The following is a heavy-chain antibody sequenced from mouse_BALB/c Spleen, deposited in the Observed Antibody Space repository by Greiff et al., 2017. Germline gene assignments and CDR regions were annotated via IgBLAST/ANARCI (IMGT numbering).Heavy chain of an antibody. V-gene: IGHV5-17*02. CDR2: ISSGSSTI. Sequence: EVMLVESGGGLVQPGGSRKLSCEASGFTFSSFGMHWVRQAPEKGLEWVAYISSGSSTIYYADTVKGRFTISRDNPKNTLFLQMTSLRSEDTAMYYCASSLTTASSWFAYWGQGTLVTVSA. D-gene: IGHD1-2*01. J-gene: IGHJ3*01. CDR1: GFTFSSFG. CDR3: ASSLTTASSWFAY.